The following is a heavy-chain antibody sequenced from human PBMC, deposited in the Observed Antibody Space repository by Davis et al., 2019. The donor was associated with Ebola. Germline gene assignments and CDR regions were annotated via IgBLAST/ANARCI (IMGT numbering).Heavy chain of an antibody. V-gene: IGHV4-39*07. CDR2: IYYNGRT. CDR1: GGSISSGTYY. Sequence: SETLSLTCSVSGGSISSGTYYWGWVRQPPGRGLEWIGSIYYNGRTYYNSSLESRVTISLATSKNRFSLKLRSVTAADTAVYFCARLSGLFSSSSGALYFDLWGRGTLVSVSS. J-gene: IGHJ2*01. CDR3: ARLSGLFSSSSGALYFDL. D-gene: IGHD6-6*01.